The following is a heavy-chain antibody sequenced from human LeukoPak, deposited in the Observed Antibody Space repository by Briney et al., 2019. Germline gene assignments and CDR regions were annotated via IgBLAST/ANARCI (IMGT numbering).Heavy chain of an antibody. V-gene: IGHV3-13*01. CDR2: ISTAGDT. D-gene: IGHD6-19*01. Sequence: PGGSLSRSCAASGFTFSSYDEQWVRHARGKALETVSAISTAGDTYYPGSVKGRFTISRENAKNSLYLQMNSLRAGDTAVYYCARAVAGFFPYYYYGMDVWGQGTTVTVSS. CDR1: GFTFSSYD. CDR3: ARAVAGFFPYYYYGMDV. J-gene: IGHJ6*02.